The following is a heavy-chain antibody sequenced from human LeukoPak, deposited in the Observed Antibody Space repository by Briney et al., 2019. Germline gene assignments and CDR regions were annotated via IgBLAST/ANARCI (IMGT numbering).Heavy chain of an antibody. J-gene: IGHJ4*02. CDR3: AAVSVDYGDSSFDF. CDR1: GFTLSNAW. Sequence: KSGGSLRLSCAASGFTLSNAWMSWVRQAPGKGLEWVGRIKSKTDGGTTDYAEPVKGGFTISRDDSKKTLYLQMNSLKTEDTALYYCAAVSVDYGDSSFDFWGQGTLVTVSS. CDR2: IKSKTDGGTT. D-gene: IGHD4-17*01. V-gene: IGHV3-15*01.